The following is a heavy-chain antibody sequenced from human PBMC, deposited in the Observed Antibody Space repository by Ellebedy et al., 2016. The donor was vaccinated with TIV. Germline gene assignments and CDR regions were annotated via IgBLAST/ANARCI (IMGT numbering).Heavy chain of an antibody. Sequence: SETLSLXCTVSGGSISSYYWSWIRQPPGKGLEWIGYIYYSGSTNYNPSLKSRVTISVDTSKNQFSLKLSSVTAADTAVYYCARAISSSGWGYYFDYWGQGTLVTVSS. CDR3: ARAISSSGWGYYFDY. CDR1: GGSISSYY. J-gene: IGHJ4*02. D-gene: IGHD6-19*01. CDR2: IYYSGST. V-gene: IGHV4-59*01.